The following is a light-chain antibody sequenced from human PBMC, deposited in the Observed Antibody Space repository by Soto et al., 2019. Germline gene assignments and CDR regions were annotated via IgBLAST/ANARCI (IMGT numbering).Light chain of an antibody. CDR2: DNS. CDR1: RSKIGAGYD. Sequence: QSVLTQPPSLSGAPGQRGTISCTGSRSKIGAGYDVHWYQHLPGTAPKVLIFDNSNRPSGVPDRFSGSKSGTSASLAITRLQAEDEAVYYCHSYDVSLRGPAFGGGTKLTVL. V-gene: IGLV1-40*01. CDR3: HSYDVSLRGPA. J-gene: IGLJ2*01.